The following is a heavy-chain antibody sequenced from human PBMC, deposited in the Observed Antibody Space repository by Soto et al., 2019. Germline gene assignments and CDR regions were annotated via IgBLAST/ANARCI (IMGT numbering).Heavy chain of an antibody. CDR1: GFTFTSFA. J-gene: IGHJ4*02. Sequence: WSLRLSCSASGFTFTSFAIHWVRQAPGKGLEWVAVISENGVNKYSAESVRGRFVISRDNSKNTVELEMNSLRPEDTAIYLCARRLTKTVSALGYWGQGTLVTVYS. CDR2: ISENGVNK. CDR3: ARRLTKTVSALGY. V-gene: IGHV3-30*09. D-gene: IGHD2-8*01.